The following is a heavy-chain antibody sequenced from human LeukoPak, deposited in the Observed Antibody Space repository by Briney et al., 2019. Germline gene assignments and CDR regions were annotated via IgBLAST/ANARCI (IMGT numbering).Heavy chain of an antibody. CDR1: GFAFNNYA. D-gene: IGHD3-9*01. CDR3: AKADGAATSWFFDY. CDR2: ITDSGGDT. J-gene: IGHJ4*02. Sequence: PGGSLTLSCAASGFAFNNYAMCWVRQAPGKGLEWVSAITDSGGDTNSAHSVKGRFTISRDNSKNTLYLQMNSLRAEDTAIYYCAKADGAATSWFFDYWGQGTLVTVSS. V-gene: IGHV3-23*01.